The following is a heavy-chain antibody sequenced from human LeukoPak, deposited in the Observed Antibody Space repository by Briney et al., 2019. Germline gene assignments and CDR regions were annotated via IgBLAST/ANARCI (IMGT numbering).Heavy chain of an antibody. D-gene: IGHD2-15*01. CDR2: ISWNSGSI. Sequence: PGRSLRLSCAASGLTFDDYAMHWVRQAPGKGLEWVSGISWNSGSIGYADSVKGRFTISRDNAKNSLYLQMNSLRAEDTALYYCAKGDCSGGSCYSNYWGQGTLDTASS. J-gene: IGHJ4*02. CDR3: AKGDCSGGSCYSNY. V-gene: IGHV3-9*01. CDR1: GLTFDDYA.